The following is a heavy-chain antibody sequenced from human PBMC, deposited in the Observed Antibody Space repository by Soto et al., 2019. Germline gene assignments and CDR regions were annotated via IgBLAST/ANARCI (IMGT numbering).Heavy chain of an antibody. CDR2: ISSSSSYI. V-gene: IGHV3-21*01. CDR3: ARESTYYEILTGSLLYYFDY. Sequence: LRLSCAASGFTFSSYSMNWVRQAPGKGLEWVSSISSSSSYIYYADSVKGRFTISRDNAKNSLYLQMNSLRAEDTAVYYCARESTYYEILTGSLLYYFDYWGQGTLVTVSS. J-gene: IGHJ4*02. D-gene: IGHD3-9*01. CDR1: GFTFSSYS.